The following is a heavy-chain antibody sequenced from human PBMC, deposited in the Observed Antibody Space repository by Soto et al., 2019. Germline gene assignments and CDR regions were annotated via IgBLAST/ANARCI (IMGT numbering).Heavy chain of an antibody. CDR1: GFTFSSYS. D-gene: IGHD1-20*01. CDR3: ARDGISNYYYYGMDV. J-gene: IGHJ6*02. CDR2: ISSSSSYI. Sequence: LRLSCAASGFTFSSYSMNWVRQAPGKGLEWVSSISSSSSYIYYADSVKGRFTISGDNAKNSLYLQMNSLRAEDTAVYYCARDGISNYYYYGMDVWGQGTTVTVSS. V-gene: IGHV3-21*01.